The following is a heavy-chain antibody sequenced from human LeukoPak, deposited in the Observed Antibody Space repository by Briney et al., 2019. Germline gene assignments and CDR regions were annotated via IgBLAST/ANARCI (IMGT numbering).Heavy chain of an antibody. CDR1: GFTFSGYG. CDR3: ARSPDGYSYGYLY. V-gene: IGHV3-33*08. D-gene: IGHD5-18*01. Sequence: GRSLRLSCAASGFTFSGYGMHWVRQAPGKGLEWVAFIRYDGSNKYYADSVKGRFTISRDNAKNSLYLQMNSLRAEDTAVYYCARSPDGYSYGYLYWGQGTLVTVSS. CDR2: IRYDGSNK. J-gene: IGHJ4*02.